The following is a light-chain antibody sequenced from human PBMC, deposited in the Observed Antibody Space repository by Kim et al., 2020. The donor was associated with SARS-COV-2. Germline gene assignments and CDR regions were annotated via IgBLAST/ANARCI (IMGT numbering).Light chain of an antibody. Sequence: VVTQEPSLTVSPGGTVTLTCGSSTGAVTSGHYPYWFQQKPGQAPRTLIYDTSNKHSWTPARFSGSLLGGKAALTLSGAQPEDEADYYCLLSYSGGRGVFGGGTQLTVL. J-gene: IGLJ2*01. V-gene: IGLV7-46*01. CDR2: DTS. CDR3: LLSYSGGRGV. CDR1: TGAVTSGHY.